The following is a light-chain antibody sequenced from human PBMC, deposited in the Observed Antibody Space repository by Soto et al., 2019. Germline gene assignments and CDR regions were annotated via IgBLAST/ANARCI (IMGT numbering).Light chain of an antibody. CDR2: DVS. J-gene: IGLJ3*02. V-gene: IGLV2-11*01. CDR1: SSDVGGYNY. Sequence: QSALTQPRSVSGSPGQSVTISCTGTSSDVGGYNYVSWYQHHPGKAPKLMIYDVSKRPSGVPDRFSGYKSGNTASLTISGLQAEDEVDYYCCSYAGGFTWVFGGGTKLTVL. CDR3: CSYAGGFTWV.